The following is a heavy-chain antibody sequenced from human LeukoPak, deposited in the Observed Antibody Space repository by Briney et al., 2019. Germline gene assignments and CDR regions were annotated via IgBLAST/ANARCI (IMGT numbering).Heavy chain of an antibody. CDR2: IYTSGST. V-gene: IGHV4-61*02. Sequence: KTSETLSLTCTVSGGSISSGSYYWSWIRQPAGKGLEWIGRIYTSGSTNYNPSLKSRVTISVDTSKNQFSLKLSSVTAADTAVYYCARSAREYYYMDVWGKGTTVTVSS. D-gene: IGHD2-15*01. CDR3: ARSAREYYYMDV. J-gene: IGHJ6*03. CDR1: GGSISSGSYY.